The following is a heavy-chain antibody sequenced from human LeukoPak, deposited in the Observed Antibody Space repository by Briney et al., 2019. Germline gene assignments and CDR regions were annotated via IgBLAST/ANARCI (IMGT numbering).Heavy chain of an antibody. J-gene: IGHJ4*02. V-gene: IGHV3-7*01. CDR2: ILPDGSAK. D-gene: IGHD2-2*01. Sequence: SGGSLRLSCAASGFTFSSYWMRWLRQAPGKGVEWVDNILPDGSAKNYVDSVKGRFIISRDNAKNSVSLKVNRPRAEDTAIYYCGRGSPAPDHWGKGTLVTVSS. CDR3: GRGSPAPDH. CDR1: GFTFSSYW.